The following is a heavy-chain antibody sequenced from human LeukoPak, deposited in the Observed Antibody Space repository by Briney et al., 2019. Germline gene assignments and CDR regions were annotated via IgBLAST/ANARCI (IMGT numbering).Heavy chain of an antibody. J-gene: IGHJ4*02. Sequence: SETLSLTCTVSGGSTSSYYWSWIRQPAGKGLEWIGHIYNSGSTNYNPSLKGRVTMSVATSKNQFSLHLSSVTAADTAVYYCARSAFSVTAPGLYYFDYWGQGTLVAVSS. CDR2: IYNSGST. D-gene: IGHD6-13*01. V-gene: IGHV4-4*07. CDR1: GGSTSSYY. CDR3: ARSAFSVTAPGLYYFDY.